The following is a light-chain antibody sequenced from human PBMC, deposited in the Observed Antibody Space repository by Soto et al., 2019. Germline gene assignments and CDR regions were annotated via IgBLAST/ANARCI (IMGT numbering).Light chain of an antibody. CDR3: QSYDSSLSGYVV. J-gene: IGLJ2*01. CDR2: GNS. V-gene: IGLV1-40*01. CDR1: RSNIGAGYD. Sequence: QAVVTQPPSVSGAPGQRVTISCTGSRSNIGAGYDVHWYQQLPGTAPKLLIYGNSNRPSGVPDRFSGSKSGTPASLAITGLQAEDEADYYCQSYDSSLSGYVVFGGGTKLTVL.